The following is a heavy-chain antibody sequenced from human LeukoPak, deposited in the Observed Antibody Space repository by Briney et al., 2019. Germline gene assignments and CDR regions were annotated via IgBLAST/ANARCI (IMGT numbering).Heavy chain of an antibody. D-gene: IGHD1-26*01. J-gene: IGHJ4*02. CDR1: GFTFSSYA. V-gene: IGHV3-21*01. Sequence: GGSLRLSCAASGFTFSSYAMNWVRQAPGKGLEWVSSISSSSSYIYYADSVKGRFTISRDNAKNSLYLQMNSLRAEDTAVYYCARELGATEGDYWGQGTLVTVSS. CDR3: ARELGATEGDY. CDR2: ISSSSSYI.